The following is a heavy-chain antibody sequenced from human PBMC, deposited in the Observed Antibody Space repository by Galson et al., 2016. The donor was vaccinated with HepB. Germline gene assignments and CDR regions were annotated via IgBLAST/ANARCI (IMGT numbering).Heavy chain of an antibody. V-gene: IGHV2-5*02. CDR3: AHRLTSSDSYVFDY. CDR1: GFSLGTSGVG. Sequence: PALVKPTQTLTLTCTFSGFSLGTSGVGVGWIRQPPGKALEWLALIYLDDDKRYSPSLKSRLTITKDTSKNHVVLTMTNMDPVDTATYYCAHRLTSSDSYVFDYWGQGTLVTVSS. D-gene: IGHD3-16*01. CDR2: IYLDDDK. J-gene: IGHJ4*02.